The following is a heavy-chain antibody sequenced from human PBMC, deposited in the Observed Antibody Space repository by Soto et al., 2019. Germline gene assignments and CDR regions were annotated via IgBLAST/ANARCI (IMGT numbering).Heavy chain of an antibody. CDR3: ARADDVRSGNETGMDV. Sequence: QVQLVQSGAEVKKPGSSVRVSCKASGGSFRSYAFSWVRQAPGQGLEWMGGVIPMFGIPKNAQKFQTRVTIGADECTRTVYMDLRSLRPEDTAIYFCARADDVRSGNETGMDVWGQGTTVTVSS. J-gene: IGHJ6*02. CDR1: GGSFRSYA. V-gene: IGHV1-69*01. D-gene: IGHD3-3*01. CDR2: VIPMFGIP.